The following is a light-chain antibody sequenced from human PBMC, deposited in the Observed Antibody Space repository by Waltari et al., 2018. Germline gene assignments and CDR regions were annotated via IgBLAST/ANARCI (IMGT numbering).Light chain of an antibody. CDR2: DAS. Sequence: IVLTPSPATLSLSPGERATLSCRASQSVSSSLAWYQQKPGQAPRLLIYDASNRATGIPARFSGRGSGTDFTLTISSLEPEDFAVYYCHQRGNWPLTFGGGTKVEIK. CDR3: HQRGNWPLT. CDR1: QSVSSS. V-gene: IGKV3-11*01. J-gene: IGKJ4*01.